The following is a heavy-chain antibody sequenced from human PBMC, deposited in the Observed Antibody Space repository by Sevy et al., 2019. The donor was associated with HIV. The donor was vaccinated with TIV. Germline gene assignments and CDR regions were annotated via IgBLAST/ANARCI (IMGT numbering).Heavy chain of an antibody. CDR1: GYTFNIYG. Sequence: ASVKVSCKATGYTFNIYGISWVRQAPGQGLEWMGWISPYTRNTNYAQKLQGRVTMTTDTSTSTAYMDLRSLRSDDTAVYYCARDRQEGYFDYWGQGTLVTVSS. CDR3: ARDRQEGYFDY. J-gene: IGHJ4*02. V-gene: IGHV1-18*01. CDR2: ISPYTRNT.